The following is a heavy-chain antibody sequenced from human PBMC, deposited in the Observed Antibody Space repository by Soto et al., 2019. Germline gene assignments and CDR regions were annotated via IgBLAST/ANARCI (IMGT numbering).Heavy chain of an antibody. V-gene: IGHV4-59*01. J-gene: IGHJ6*02. D-gene: IGHD3-10*01. CDR2: IYYSGST. CDR1: GGSIISYY. Sequence: SETLSLTCTVSGGSIISYYWSWIRQPPGKGLEWIGYIYYSGSTNYNPSLKSRVTISVDTSKNQFSLKLSSVTAADTAVYYCARGNYYGSGSYPGLYYYYGMDVWGQGTTVTVSS. CDR3: ARGNYYGSGSYPGLYYYYGMDV.